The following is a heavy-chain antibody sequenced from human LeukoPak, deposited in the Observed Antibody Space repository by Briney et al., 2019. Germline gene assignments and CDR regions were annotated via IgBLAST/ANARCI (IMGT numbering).Heavy chain of an antibody. CDR3: AGDVGTDTHDWYFDL. D-gene: IGHD1-26*01. CDR1: GFTLSNYW. V-gene: IGHV3-74*01. J-gene: IGHJ2*01. Sequence: PGGSLRLSCAASGFTLSNYWMIHWVRPVPGKGLQWVSLINNDGNLKTDGRDTGYADSVKGRFTISTDNAKNTLYLQMNSLRAEDTAVYYCAGDVGTDTHDWYFDLWGRGTQVTVSS. CDR2: INNDGNLKTDGRDT.